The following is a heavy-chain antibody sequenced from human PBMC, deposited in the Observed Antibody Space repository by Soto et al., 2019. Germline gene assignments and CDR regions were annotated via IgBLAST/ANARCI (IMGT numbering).Heavy chain of an antibody. Sequence: SQTLSLTCAISGDSVSSNSAARNWIRQSPSRGLEWLGRTYYRSKWYNDYAVSVKSRITINPDTSKNQFSLQLNSVTPEDTAVYYCARDSGRRQLVKGNWFDPWGQGTLVTVSS. CDR1: GDSVSSNSAA. D-gene: IGHD6-6*01. CDR3: ARDSGRRQLVKGNWFDP. V-gene: IGHV6-1*01. J-gene: IGHJ5*02. CDR2: TYYRSKWYN.